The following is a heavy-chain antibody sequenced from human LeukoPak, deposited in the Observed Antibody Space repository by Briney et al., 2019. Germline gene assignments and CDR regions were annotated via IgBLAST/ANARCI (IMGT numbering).Heavy chain of an antibody. CDR3: ARAHLAAAGPPYYNYYGMDV. J-gene: IGHJ6*02. CDR1: GGSISSYY. V-gene: IGHV4-59*01. D-gene: IGHD6-13*01. Sequence: PSETLSLTCTVSGGSISSYYWSWIRQPPGKGLEWIGYIYYSGSTNYNPSLKSRVTISVDTSKNQFSLKLSSVTAADTAVYYCARAHLAAAGPPYYNYYGMDVWGQGTTVTVSS. CDR2: IYYSGST.